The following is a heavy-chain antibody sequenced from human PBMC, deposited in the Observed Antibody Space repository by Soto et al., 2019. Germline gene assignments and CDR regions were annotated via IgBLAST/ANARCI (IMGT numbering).Heavy chain of an antibody. CDR1: GYTFGSYG. Sequence: QVQLVQSGTEVKKPGASVKVSCKASGYTFGSYGMSWVRQAPGQGFEWMGWISASNGKTNYAQKFQGRVTMTTDTSTSTAYMELRGLTSDDTAVYYCARVVPIPPATPNNWFDPWGQGTLVTVSS. CDR2: ISASNGKT. V-gene: IGHV1-18*01. D-gene: IGHD2-2*01. J-gene: IGHJ5*02. CDR3: ARVVPIPPATPNNWFDP.